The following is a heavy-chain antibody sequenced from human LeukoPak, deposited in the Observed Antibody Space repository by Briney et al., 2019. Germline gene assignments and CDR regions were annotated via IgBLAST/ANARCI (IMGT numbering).Heavy chain of an antibody. CDR1: GXTVSSNY. CDR3: ARDIYGDYGWFDP. CDR2: IYSGGST. Sequence: PGGSLRLSWAASGXTVSSNYMSWVRQAPGKGLEWVSVIYSGGSTYYADSVKGRFTISRDNSKNTLYLQMNSLRAEDTAVYYCARDIYGDYGWFDPWGQGTLVTVSS. D-gene: IGHD4-17*01. V-gene: IGHV3-53*01. J-gene: IGHJ5*02.